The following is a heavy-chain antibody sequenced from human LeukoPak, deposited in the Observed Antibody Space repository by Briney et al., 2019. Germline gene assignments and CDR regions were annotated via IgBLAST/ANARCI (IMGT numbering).Heavy chain of an antibody. CDR1: GGTFSSYA. CDR2: IIPIFGTA. J-gene: IGHJ4*02. V-gene: IGHV1-69*01. D-gene: IGHD2-2*02. CDR3: ASGYCSSTSCYIGGDY. Sequence: SVKVSCKASGGTFSSYAISWVRQAPGQGLEWMGGIIPIFGTANYARKFQGRVTITADESTSTAYMELSSLRSEDTAVYYCASGYCSSTSCYIGGDYWGQGTLVTVSS.